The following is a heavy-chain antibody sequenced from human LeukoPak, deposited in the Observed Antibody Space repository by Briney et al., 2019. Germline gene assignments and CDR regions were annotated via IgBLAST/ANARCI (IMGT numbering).Heavy chain of an antibody. CDR2: IIPIFGTA. D-gene: IGHD3-3*01. Sequence: EASVKVSCKASGGTFSSYAISWVRQAPGQGLEWMGGIIPIFGTANYAQKFQGRVTMTTHTSTSTAYMELRSLRSEDTAVYYCARELWSGNYNVWGQGTLVTVSS. V-gene: IGHV1-69*05. CDR1: GGTFSSYA. J-gene: IGHJ4*02. CDR3: ARELWSGNYNV.